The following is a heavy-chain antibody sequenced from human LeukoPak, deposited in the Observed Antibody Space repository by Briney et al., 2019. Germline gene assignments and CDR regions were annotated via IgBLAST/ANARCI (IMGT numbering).Heavy chain of an antibody. J-gene: IGHJ4*02. CDR2: IYHSGST. CDR3: AGDRYGGTEN. Sequence: SETLSLTCTVSGYSISSGYYWGWIRQPPGKGLEWIGSIYHSGSTYYNPSLKSRVTISVDTSKNQFSLKLSSVTAADTAVYYCAGDRYGGTENWGQGTLVTVSS. V-gene: IGHV4-38-2*02. D-gene: IGHD4-23*01. CDR1: GYSISSGYY.